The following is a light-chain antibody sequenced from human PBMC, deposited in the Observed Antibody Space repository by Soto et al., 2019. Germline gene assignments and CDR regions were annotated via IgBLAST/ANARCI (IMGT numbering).Light chain of an antibody. J-gene: IGKJ1*01. V-gene: IGKV3-15*01. CDR1: QNIYSN. CDR2: RAS. CDR3: LQYHNLWA. Sequence: EIVLTQSPGTLSLSPGERATLSCSASQNIYSNVAWYQQRPRQAPRLLIHRASTRATGIPARLSVSGSGTEFTLTISSLQSEYFTVYSCLQYHNLWAFGQGTKVDIK.